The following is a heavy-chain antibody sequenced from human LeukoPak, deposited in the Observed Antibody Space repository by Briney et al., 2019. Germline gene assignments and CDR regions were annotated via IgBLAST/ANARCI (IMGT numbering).Heavy chain of an antibody. D-gene: IGHD2-8*01. CDR3: AKGGVMGARETDY. CDR2: IRSGGST. Sequence: GGSLRLSCAASGFTLSSYTMGWVRQAPGKGLEWVSTIRSGGSTYYPDSMKGRFTISRDNSKNTLYLQMNSLRGEDTAVYYCAKGGVMGARETDYWGQGTLVTVSS. CDR1: GFTLSSYT. J-gene: IGHJ4*02. V-gene: IGHV3-23*01.